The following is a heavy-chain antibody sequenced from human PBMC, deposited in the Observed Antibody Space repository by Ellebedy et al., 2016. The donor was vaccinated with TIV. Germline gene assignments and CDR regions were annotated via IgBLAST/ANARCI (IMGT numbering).Heavy chain of an antibody. D-gene: IGHD4-17*01. V-gene: IGHV4-31*03. CDR3: ARDNSDYGIDAFDI. J-gene: IGHJ3*02. CDR1: GDSIDTGGYY. CDR2: IYYTGRT. Sequence: SETLSLTCTVSGDSIDTGGYYWGWTRHHPGKGLEWIGYIYYTGRTDYNPSLKSRVTLSIDTSKTQFSLKLTSVTAADTAVYYCARDNSDYGIDAFDIWGHGTMVTVSA.